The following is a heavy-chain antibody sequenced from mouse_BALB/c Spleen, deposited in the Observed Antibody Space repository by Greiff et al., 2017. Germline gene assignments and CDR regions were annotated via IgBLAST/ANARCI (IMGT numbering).Heavy chain of an antibody. CDR1: GFAFSSYD. CDR3: ARHRVLGY. CDR2: ISSGGGST. D-gene: IGHD1-1*01. Sequence: EVMLVESGGGLVKPGGSLKLSCAASGFAFSSYDMSWVRQTPEKRLEWVAYISSGGGSTYYPDSVKGRFTISRDNAKNTLYLQMSSLKSEDTAMYYCARHRVLGYWGQGTSVTVSS. V-gene: IGHV5-12-1*01. J-gene: IGHJ4*01.